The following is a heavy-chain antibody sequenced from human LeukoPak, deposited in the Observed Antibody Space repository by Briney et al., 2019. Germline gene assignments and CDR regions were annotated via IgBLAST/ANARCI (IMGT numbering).Heavy chain of an antibody. CDR2: IRYDGSNK. D-gene: IGHD3-3*01. CDR3: TKDTDPYDSFAFFDY. J-gene: IGHJ4*02. CDR1: GFTFSSYA. Sequence: PGGSLRLSCAASGFTFSSYAMSWVRQAPGKGLEWVAFIRYDGSNKKYADSVKGRFTISRDNSKNTMFLQMNSLRAEDTAVYYCTKDTDPYDSFAFFDYWGQGALLTVSS. V-gene: IGHV3-30*02.